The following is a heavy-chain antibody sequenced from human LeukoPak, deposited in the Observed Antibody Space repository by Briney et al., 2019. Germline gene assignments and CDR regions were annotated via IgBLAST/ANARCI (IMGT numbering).Heavy chain of an antibody. J-gene: IGHJ4*02. CDR3: ARSCGGGSCYPDY. V-gene: IGHV3-30*02. Sequence: SCKASGGTFSSYAISWVRQAPGKGLEWVTFIRHDASSKNYADSVKGRFTVSRDNSKNTLYLQMNSLRAEDTAVYYCARSCGGGSCYPDYWGQGTPVTVSS. CDR2: IRHDASSK. D-gene: IGHD2-15*01. CDR1: GGTFSSYA.